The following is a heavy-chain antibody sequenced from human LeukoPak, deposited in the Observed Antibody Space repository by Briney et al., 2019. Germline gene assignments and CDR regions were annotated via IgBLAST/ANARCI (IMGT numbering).Heavy chain of an antibody. CDR2: ISGSGGST. Sequence: PGGTLRLSCAASGFTFSSYGMSWVRQAPGKGLEWVSGISGSGGSTYYADSVKGRFTISRDNAKNSLYLQMNSLRAEDTAVYYCAKDRQQLFSSFDYWGQGTLVTVSS. J-gene: IGHJ4*02. CDR3: AKDRQQLFSSFDY. D-gene: IGHD6-13*01. CDR1: GFTFSSYG. V-gene: IGHV3-23*01.